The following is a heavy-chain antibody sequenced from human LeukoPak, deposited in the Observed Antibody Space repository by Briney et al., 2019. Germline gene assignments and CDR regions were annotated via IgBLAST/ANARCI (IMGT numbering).Heavy chain of an antibody. CDR3: ARLLLDIVVVPAAIIRTYYYYYMDV. CDR1: GGSFSGYY. D-gene: IGHD2-2*03. V-gene: IGHV4-34*01. J-gene: IGHJ6*03. Sequence: PSETLSLTCAVYGGSFSGYYWSWLRQPPGKGLEWIGEINHSGSTNYNPSLKSRVTISVDTSKNQFSLKLSSVTAADTAVYYCARLLLDIVVVPAAIIRTYYYYYMDVWGKGTTVTVSS. CDR2: INHSGST.